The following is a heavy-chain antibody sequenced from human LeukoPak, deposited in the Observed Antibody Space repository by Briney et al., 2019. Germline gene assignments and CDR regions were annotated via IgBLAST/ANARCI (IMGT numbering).Heavy chain of an antibody. V-gene: IGHV3-23*01. CDR3: AKDPGKGHTKNSIAFDS. Sequence: GGSLRLSCAASGFTFSSYAMSWVRQAPGKGLEWVSAISGSGGITYYADSVNGRFTISRDNSKETLYLQMTSLSAADTPLYYRAKDPGKGHTKNSIAFDSWGQGTLVTVSS. CDR1: GFTFSSYA. J-gene: IGHJ4*02. D-gene: IGHD6-6*01. CDR2: ISGSGGIT.